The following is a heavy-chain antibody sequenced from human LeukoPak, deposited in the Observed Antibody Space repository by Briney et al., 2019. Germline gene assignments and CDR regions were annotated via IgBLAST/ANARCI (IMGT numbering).Heavy chain of an antibody. V-gene: IGHV1-24*01. CDR1: GYTLTELS. CDR2: FDPEDGET. J-gene: IGHJ4*02. Sequence: ASVKVSCKVSGYTLTELSMHWVRQAPGKGLEWMGGFDPEDGETIYAQKFQGRVTMTEDTSTDTAYMELSSLRSEDTAVYYCATEIDYGGNVDYWGQGTLVTVSS. D-gene: IGHD4-23*01. CDR3: ATEIDYGGNVDY.